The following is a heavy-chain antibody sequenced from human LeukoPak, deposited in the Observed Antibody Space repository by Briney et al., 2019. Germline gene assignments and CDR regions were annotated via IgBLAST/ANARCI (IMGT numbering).Heavy chain of an antibody. CDR1: SGSINNHY. V-gene: IGHV4-59*11. CDR2: IYDSWNT. Sequence: SETLSLTCIVSSGSINNHYWSWIRQPPGKGLERIGYIYDSWNTNYNPSLQSRVTISMDASRNQFSLNLTSVTAADTAVYYCASDQIGYGLDYWGQGTLVTVSS. CDR3: ASDQIGYGLDY. J-gene: IGHJ4*02. D-gene: IGHD5-18*01.